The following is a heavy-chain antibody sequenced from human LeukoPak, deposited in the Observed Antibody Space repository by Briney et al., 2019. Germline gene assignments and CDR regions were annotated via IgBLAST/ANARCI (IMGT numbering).Heavy chain of an antibody. V-gene: IGHV1-24*01. J-gene: IGHJ3*02. CDR2: FDPEDGET. Sequence: ASVKVSCKVSGYTLTELSMHWVRQAPGKGLEWMGGFDPEDGETIYAQKFQGRVTMTEDTSTDTAYTELSSLRSEDTAVYYCATDQYYYDSSGYPRALYAFDIWGQGTMVTVSS. CDR1: GYTLTELS. CDR3: ATDQYYYDSSGYPRALYAFDI. D-gene: IGHD3-22*01.